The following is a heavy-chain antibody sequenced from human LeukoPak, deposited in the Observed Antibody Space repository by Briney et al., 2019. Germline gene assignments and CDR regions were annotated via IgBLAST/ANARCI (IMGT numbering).Heavy chain of an antibody. V-gene: IGHV3-9*01. CDR2: ISCNRGSI. Sequence: PGGSLRLSCAASGFTFSDYAMRWVRQAPGKGLEWISEISCNRGSIDYADSAKGRFTISRANAKKSLYMQMYSPRAEDTALYYCAKGRERYNDSSGYLQHDAFDIWGQGTMVTVSS. CDR1: GFTFSDYA. CDR3: AKGRERYNDSSGYLQHDAFDI. D-gene: IGHD3-22*01. J-gene: IGHJ3*02.